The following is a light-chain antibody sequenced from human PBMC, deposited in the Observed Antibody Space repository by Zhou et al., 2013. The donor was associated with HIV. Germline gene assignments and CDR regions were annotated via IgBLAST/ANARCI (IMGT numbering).Light chain of an antibody. CDR2: AAS. V-gene: IGKV1-39*01. Sequence: DIQMTQSPSSLSASVGDRVTITCRASQSISSYLNWYQQKPGKAPKLLIYAASSLQSGVPSRFSGSGSGTDFTLTINSLQPEDFATYYCQQSYNTPYTFGQGTKLEIK. J-gene: IGKJ2*01. CDR1: QSISSY. CDR3: QQSYNTPYT.